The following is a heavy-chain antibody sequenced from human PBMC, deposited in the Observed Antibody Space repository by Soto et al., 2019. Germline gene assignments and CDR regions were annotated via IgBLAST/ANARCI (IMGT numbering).Heavy chain of an antibody. V-gene: IGHV4-59*01. J-gene: IGHJ3*02. CDR2: IYYSGST. D-gene: IGHD3-16*01. CDR1: GGSISTYY. CDR3: ARDAGGRGNGAFDI. Sequence: LSLTCTVSGGSISTYYWSWMRQPPGKGLEWIGYIYYSGSTNSNPSLKSRVTISEDTSKNQLSLKLSSVTAADTAVYYCARDAGGRGNGAFDIWGQGTMVTVSS.